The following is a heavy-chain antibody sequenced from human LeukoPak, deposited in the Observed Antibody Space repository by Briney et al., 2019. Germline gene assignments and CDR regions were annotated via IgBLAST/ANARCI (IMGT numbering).Heavy chain of an antibody. Sequence: PGGSLRLSCAASGFTFSSYAMSWVRRAPGKGLEWVSAISGSGVSTYYADSVKGRFTISRDNSKNTLYLQMNSLRAEDTAVYYCAKDRRGNYYYYYGMDVWGQGTTVTVSS. CDR2: ISGSGVST. D-gene: IGHD3-10*01. V-gene: IGHV3-23*01. CDR1: GFTFSSYA. CDR3: AKDRRGNYYYYYGMDV. J-gene: IGHJ6*02.